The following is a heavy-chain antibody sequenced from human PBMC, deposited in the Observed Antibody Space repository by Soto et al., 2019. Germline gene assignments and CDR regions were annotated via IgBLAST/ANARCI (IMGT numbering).Heavy chain of an antibody. CDR1: GYTFTGYY. D-gene: IGHD3-10*01. Sequence: GASVKVSCKASGYTFTGYYMHWVRQAPGQGLEWMGWINPNSGGTNYAQKFQGWVTMTRDTSISTAYMELSRLRSDDTAVYYCAREPSMSGTLESRNYAMDVWGQGTPVTVSS. CDR2: INPNSGGT. V-gene: IGHV1-2*04. CDR3: AREPSMSGTLESRNYAMDV. J-gene: IGHJ6*01.